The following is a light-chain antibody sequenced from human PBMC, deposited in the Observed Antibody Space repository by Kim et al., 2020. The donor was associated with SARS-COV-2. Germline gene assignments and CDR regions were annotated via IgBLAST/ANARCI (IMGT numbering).Light chain of an antibody. CDR1: QTISSSF. CDR3: QHFSRPPPLYT. CDR2: GAS. J-gene: IGKJ2*01. V-gene: IGKV3-20*01. Sequence: PGERVTLSCRASQTISSSFLAGYQQKVGQAPRFFGYGASRRAAGIPDRFTGSGAGTDFTLTITRLEPEDFAMYYCQHFSRPPPLYTFGQGTKLEI.